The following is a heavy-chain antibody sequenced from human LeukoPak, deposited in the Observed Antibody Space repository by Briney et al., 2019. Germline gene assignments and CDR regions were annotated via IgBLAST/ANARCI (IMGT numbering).Heavy chain of an antibody. Sequence: SENLSLTCAVYGGSFSDYYWTWLRQPPGRGLEWIGEINHRGRNNYSPSLTSRLTISEDTSKNQFSLKLSSVTAADTAVYYCARPHLGADNYWYFDLWGRGTLVTVSS. CDR3: ARPHLGADNYWYFDL. D-gene: IGHD1-26*01. J-gene: IGHJ2*01. CDR2: INHRGRN. V-gene: IGHV4-34*01. CDR1: GGSFSDYY.